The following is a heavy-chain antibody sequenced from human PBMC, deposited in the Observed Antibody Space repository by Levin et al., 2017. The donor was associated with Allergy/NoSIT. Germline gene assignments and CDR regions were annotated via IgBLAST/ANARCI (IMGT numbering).Heavy chain of an antibody. Sequence: GGSLRLSCAASGFTFSSYGMHWVRQAPGKGLEWVAVISYDGSNKYYADSVKGRFTISRDNSKNTLYLQMNSLRAEDTAVYYCAKGSYGYDSSGSSLDYWGQGTLVTVSS. J-gene: IGHJ4*02. CDR2: ISYDGSNK. V-gene: IGHV3-30*18. D-gene: IGHD3-22*01. CDR1: GFTFSSYG. CDR3: AKGSYGYDSSGSSLDY.